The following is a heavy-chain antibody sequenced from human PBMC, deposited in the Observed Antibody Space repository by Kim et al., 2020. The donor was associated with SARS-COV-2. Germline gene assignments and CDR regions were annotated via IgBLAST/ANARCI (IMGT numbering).Heavy chain of an antibody. D-gene: IGHD5-18*01. Sequence: GGSLRLSCAASGFTFSSYSMNWVRQAPGKGLEWVSSISSSSSYIYYADSVKGRFTISRDNAKNSLYLQMNSLRAEDTAVYYCARGGKRGYSHGDDAFDIWGQGTMVTVSS. CDR3: ARGGKRGYSHGDDAFDI. V-gene: IGHV3-21*01. CDR2: ISSSSSYI. CDR1: GFTFSSYS. J-gene: IGHJ3*02.